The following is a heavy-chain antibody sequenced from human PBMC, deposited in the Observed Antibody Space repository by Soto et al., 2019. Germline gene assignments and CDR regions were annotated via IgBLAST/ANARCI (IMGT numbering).Heavy chain of an antibody. CDR2: IYYTGSN. CDR3: ARGRHCTSTSGFGVPSIWFDP. J-gene: IGHJ5*02. Sequence: SETLSVTCTVSGRPNAGDYWGCIRQPPGKVLEYIGNIYYTGSNRYNPSLTSRVTISLDTSREQFSLKLTSVPAADTAVYYCARGRHCTSTSGFGVPSIWFDPWRQGTLVTVSS. V-gene: IGHV4-59*01. D-gene: IGHD2-2*01. CDR1: GRPNAGDY.